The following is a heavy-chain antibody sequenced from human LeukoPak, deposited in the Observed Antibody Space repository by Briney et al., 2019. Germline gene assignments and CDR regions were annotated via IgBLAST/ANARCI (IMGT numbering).Heavy chain of an antibody. CDR3: ANLGNYGASWDY. D-gene: IGHD4-17*01. V-gene: IGHV1-69*05. CDR2: IIPIFGTA. CDR1: DDTFASYG. J-gene: IGHJ4*02. Sequence: ASVKVSCKSSDDTFASYGISWVRQAPGQGLEWMGGIIPIFGTANYAQKFQGRVTITTDESTSTAYMELSSLRSGDTAVYYCANLGNYGASWDYWGQGTLVTVSS.